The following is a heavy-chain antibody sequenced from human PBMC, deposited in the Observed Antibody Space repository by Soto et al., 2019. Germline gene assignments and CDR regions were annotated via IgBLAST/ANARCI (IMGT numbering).Heavy chain of an antibody. CDR3: ARGLSGWYLFDS. CDR2: IYEMETT. D-gene: IGHD6-19*01. Sequence: WTWMRQHPGKGLEWIGYIYEMETTNYNPSLESRVTISVDTSKNQVYLEMTSVTAADTAVYYCARGLSGWYLFDSWGQGTLVTVSS. J-gene: IGHJ5*01. V-gene: IGHV4-31*02.